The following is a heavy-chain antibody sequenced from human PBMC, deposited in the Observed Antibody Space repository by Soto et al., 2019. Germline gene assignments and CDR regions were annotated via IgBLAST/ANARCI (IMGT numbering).Heavy chain of an antibody. Sequence: GGSLRLSCAASGFTFSSYGMHWVRQAPGKGLEWVAVISYDGSNKYYADSVKGRFTISRDNSKNTLYLQMNSLRAEDTAVYYCAKMDRRFLEWLPAPYYLDYWGQGTLVTVSS. CDR1: GFTFSSYG. V-gene: IGHV3-30*18. CDR2: ISYDGSNK. J-gene: IGHJ4*02. CDR3: AKMDRRFLEWLPAPYYLDY. D-gene: IGHD3-3*01.